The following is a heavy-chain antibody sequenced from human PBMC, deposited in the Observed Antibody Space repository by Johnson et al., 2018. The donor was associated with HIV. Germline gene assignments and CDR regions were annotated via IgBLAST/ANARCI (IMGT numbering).Heavy chain of an antibody. V-gene: IGHV3-23*04. J-gene: IGHJ3*02. CDR2: ISGDAGST. D-gene: IGHD1-1*01. Sequence: VQLVESGGGLVQPGGSLTLSCAPSGFTFSNYAMSWVRRAPGKGLEWVSTISGDAGSTYYADSVRGRFTLSRDNSKNTLYLQMNSLRAEDTAVYYCAKDRTGFDAFDIWGQGTMVTVSS. CDR1: GFTFSNYA. CDR3: AKDRTGFDAFDI.